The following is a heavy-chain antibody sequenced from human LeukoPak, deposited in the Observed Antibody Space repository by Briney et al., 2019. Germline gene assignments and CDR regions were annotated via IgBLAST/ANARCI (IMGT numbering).Heavy chain of an antibody. CDR1: GGTFSSYA. J-gene: IGHJ6*02. V-gene: IGHV1-8*02. CDR2: MNPNSGNT. Sequence: ASVKVSCKASGGTFSSYAISWVRQAPGQGLEGRGGMNPNSGNTGYAQKFQGRVTMTTNTSLSAAHMAVSTARSEETGVYYCATAYRGDILGPGYYYYYGMDVWGQGTTVTVSS. CDR3: ATAYRGDILGPGYYYYYGMDV. D-gene: IGHD3-9*01.